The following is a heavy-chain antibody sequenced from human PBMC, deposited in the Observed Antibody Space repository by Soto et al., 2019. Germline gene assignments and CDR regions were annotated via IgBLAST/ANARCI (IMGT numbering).Heavy chain of an antibody. V-gene: IGHV4-59*01. CDR1: GGSISSYY. CDR3: ARGDDYGDSGFYYYMDV. J-gene: IGHJ6*03. D-gene: IGHD4-17*01. CDR2: IYYSGST. Sequence: SETLSLTCTVSGGSISSYYWSWIRQPPGKGLEWIGYIYYSGSTNYNPSLKSRVTISVDTSKNQFSLKLSSVTAADTAVYYCARGDDYGDSGFYYYMDVWGNGTTVNVS.